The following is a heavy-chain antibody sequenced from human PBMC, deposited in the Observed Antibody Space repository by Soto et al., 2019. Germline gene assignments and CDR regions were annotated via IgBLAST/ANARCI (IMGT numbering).Heavy chain of an antibody. Sequence: QVQLVQSGAEVKKPGSSVKVSCKASGGTFSSYAISWVRQAPGQGLEWMGGIIPIFGTANYAQKVQGRVTITADESTSTAYMELSSLRSEDTAVYYCARAEGGYCSSTSCPGYYYGMDVWGQGTTVTVSS. CDR2: IIPIFGTA. J-gene: IGHJ6*02. D-gene: IGHD2-2*01. CDR1: GGTFSSYA. V-gene: IGHV1-69*01. CDR3: ARAEGGYCSSTSCPGYYYGMDV.